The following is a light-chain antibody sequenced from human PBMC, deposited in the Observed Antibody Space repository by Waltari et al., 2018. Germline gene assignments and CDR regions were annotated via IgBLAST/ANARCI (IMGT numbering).Light chain of an antibody. CDR2: KVS. Sequence: EVGMTQSPLSLPVSLGQPASFSCRSSQSLVHTDGHTYLNWFQQRPGQSPRRLISKVSNRDSGVPDRFSGSGSDTAFTLKISRVEAEDVGIYYCMQATNWPLTFGQGTKVEIQ. CDR1: QSLVHTDGHTY. CDR3: MQATNWPLT. J-gene: IGKJ1*01. V-gene: IGKV2-30*02.